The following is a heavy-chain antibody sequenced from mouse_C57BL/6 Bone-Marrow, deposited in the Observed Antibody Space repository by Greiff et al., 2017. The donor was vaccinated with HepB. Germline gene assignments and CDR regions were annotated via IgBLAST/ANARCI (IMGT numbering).Heavy chain of an antibody. Sequence: VQLHQPGAELVRPGSSVKLSCKASGYTFTSYWMDWVKQRPGQGLEWIGNIYPSDSETHYNQKFKDKATLTVDKSSSTAYMQLSSLTSEDSAVYYCARSYYSNYAWFAYWGQGTLVTVSA. CDR1: GYTFTSYW. CDR3: ARSYYSNYAWFAY. D-gene: IGHD2-5*01. CDR2: IYPSDSET. J-gene: IGHJ3*01. V-gene: IGHV1-61*01.